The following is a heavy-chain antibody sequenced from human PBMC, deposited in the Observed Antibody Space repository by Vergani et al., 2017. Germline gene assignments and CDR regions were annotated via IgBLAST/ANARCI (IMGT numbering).Heavy chain of an antibody. V-gene: IGHV1-8*03. CDR3: AISRQYVWGGYRTIYFDY. CDR2: MNPNSGNT. D-gene: IGHD3-16*02. CDR1: GYTFTSYD. J-gene: IGHJ4*02. Sequence: QVQLVESGAEVKKPGASVKVSCKASGYTFTSYDINWVRQATGQGLEWMGWMNPNSGNTGYAQKFQGRVTITRNTSISTAYMELSSLRAEDTAVYYWAISRQYVWGGYRTIYFDYWGQGTLVTVSS.